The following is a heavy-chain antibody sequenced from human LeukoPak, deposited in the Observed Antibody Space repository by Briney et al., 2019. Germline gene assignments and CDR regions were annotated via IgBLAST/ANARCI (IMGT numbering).Heavy chain of an antibody. V-gene: IGHV4-34*01. CDR2: INHSGST. CDR3: ASGREVTATLPY. D-gene: IGHD2-15*01. J-gene: IGHJ4*02. CDR1: GGSFSGYY. Sequence: SETLSLTCAVYGGSFSGYYWSWIRQPPGKGLEWIGEINHSGSTNYNPSLKSRVTISVDTSKNQFSLNLNSVTAADTAVYYCASGREVTATLPYWGQGTLVTVSS.